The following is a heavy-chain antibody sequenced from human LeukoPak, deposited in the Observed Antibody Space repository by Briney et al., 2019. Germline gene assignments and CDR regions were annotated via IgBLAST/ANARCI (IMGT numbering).Heavy chain of an antibody. D-gene: IGHD5-12*01. Sequence: GGSLRPSCVASGFTFSDFWISWVRQAPGKGLECVASIRYDVNEKYYMESAKGRFTSSRDHAKNSLYLQIDSLMAEDTALYFCARDRRRGAAGYGLDVWGQGTTVTVSS. CDR1: GFTFSDFW. V-gene: IGHV3-7*01. J-gene: IGHJ6*02. CDR3: ARDRRRGAAGYGLDV. CDR2: IRYDVNEK.